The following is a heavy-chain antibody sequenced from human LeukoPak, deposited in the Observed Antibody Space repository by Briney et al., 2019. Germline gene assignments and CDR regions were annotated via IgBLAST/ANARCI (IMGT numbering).Heavy chain of an antibody. J-gene: IGHJ6*03. CDR2: IFYSGNT. V-gene: IGHV4-39*01. CDR3: ARHPWGPYYYYYYMDV. CDR1: GFSISSSNYY. D-gene: IGHD3-16*01. Sequence: SETLSLTCTVSGFSISSSNYYWGWIRQPPGKGREWGGTIFYSGNTYYNPYLKSRVTISVDTSKNQFSLKLTSVTAADTAVYYCARHPWGPYYYYYYMDVWGKGTTVIVSS.